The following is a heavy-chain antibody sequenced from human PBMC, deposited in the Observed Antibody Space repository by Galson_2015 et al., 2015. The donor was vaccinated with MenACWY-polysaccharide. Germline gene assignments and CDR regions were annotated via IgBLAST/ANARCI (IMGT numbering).Heavy chain of an antibody. CDR1: GFTFSSYA. Sequence: SLRLSCAASGFTFSSYAMHWVRQAPGKGLEWVAVISYDGSNKYYADSVKGRFTISRDNSKNTLYLQMNSLRAEDTAVYYCAKDVDTAMVTGFDYWGQGTLVTVSS. CDR3: AKDVDTAMVTGFDY. D-gene: IGHD5-18*01. J-gene: IGHJ4*02. V-gene: IGHV3-30-3*01. CDR2: ISYDGSNK.